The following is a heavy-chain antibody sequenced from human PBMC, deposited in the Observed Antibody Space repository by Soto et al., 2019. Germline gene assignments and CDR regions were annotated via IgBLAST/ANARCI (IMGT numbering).Heavy chain of an antibody. CDR3: APRKSGSFNIGAFDI. CDR1: GFSFSTYD. J-gene: IGHJ3*02. D-gene: IGHD3-10*01. CDR2: ISKNGIDI. Sequence: VGSLRLSCAASGFSFSTYDMNWVRQAPGKGLEWVSYISKNGIDIYYADSVKGRFTISRNNANNSLFLQMNSLRAEDTAVYYCAPRKSGSFNIGAFDIWGQGTMVTVSS. V-gene: IGHV3-48*03.